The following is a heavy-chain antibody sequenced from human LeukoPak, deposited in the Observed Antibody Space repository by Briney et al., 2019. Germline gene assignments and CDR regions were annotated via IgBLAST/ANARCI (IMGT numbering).Heavy chain of an antibody. J-gene: IGHJ4*02. Sequence: KPSETLSLTCAVYGGSFSGYYWSWIRQPPGKGLEWIGEINHSGSTNYNPSLKSRVTISVDTSKNQFSLKLSSVTAADTAVYYCAIFGSYFQFSAYWGQGTLVAVSS. V-gene: IGHV4-34*01. CDR1: GGSFSGYY. CDR3: AIFGSYFQFSAY. CDR2: INHSGST. D-gene: IGHD1-26*01.